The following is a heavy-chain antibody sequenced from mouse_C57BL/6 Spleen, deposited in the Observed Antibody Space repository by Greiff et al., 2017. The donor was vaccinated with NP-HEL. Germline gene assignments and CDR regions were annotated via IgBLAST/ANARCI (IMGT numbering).Heavy chain of an antibody. CDR1: GYTFTDYY. CDR2: LGPGSGST. CDR3: AREGLRWYFDG. D-gene: IGHD2-4*01. V-gene: IGHV1-77*01. Sequence: QVQLQQSGAELVKPGASVKISCKASGYTFTDYYINWVKQRPGQGLEWIGKLGPGSGSTYYNEKFKGKATLTADKSSSTAYMQRSRLTSEDSAVYFCAREGLRWYFDGWGTGTTVTVSS. J-gene: IGHJ1*03.